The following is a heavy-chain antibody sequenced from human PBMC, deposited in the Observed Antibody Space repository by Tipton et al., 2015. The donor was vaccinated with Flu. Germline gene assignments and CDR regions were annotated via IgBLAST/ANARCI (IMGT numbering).Heavy chain of an antibody. CDR3: TRDWGPYCGGDCYSGGSN. J-gene: IGHJ4*02. CDR2: IRSKTYGGTT. Sequence: SLRLSCAASGFRFSDYYMSWVRQAPGKGLEWVAFIRSKTYGGTTDYAASVQGRFTISRDDSKSIAYLQMNSLKIEDTAVYYCTRDWGPYCGGDCYSGGSNWDQGTLVTVSS. V-gene: IGHV3-49*04. CDR1: GFRFSDYY. D-gene: IGHD2-21*02.